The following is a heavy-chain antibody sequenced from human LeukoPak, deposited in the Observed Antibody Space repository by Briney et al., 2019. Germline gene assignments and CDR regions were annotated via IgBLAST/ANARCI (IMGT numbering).Heavy chain of an antibody. CDR2: IYYSGST. CDR3: AREGAKVEMATIANDAFDI. J-gene: IGHJ3*02. D-gene: IGHD5-24*01. CDR1: GGSISSYY. Sequence: SETLSLTCTVSGGSISSYYWSWIRQPPGRGLEWIGYIYYSGSTNYNPSLKSRVTISVDTSKNQFSLKLSSVTAADTAVYYCAREGAKVEMATIANDAFDIWGQGTMVTVS. V-gene: IGHV4-59*01.